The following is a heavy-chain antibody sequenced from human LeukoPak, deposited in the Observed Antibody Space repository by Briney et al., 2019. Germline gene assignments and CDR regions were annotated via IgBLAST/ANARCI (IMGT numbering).Heavy chain of an antibody. CDR3: ARDEPYYDFWSGYRPRALFDY. Sequence: ASVKVSCKASGYTFTSYYMHWVRRAPGQGLEWMGIINPSGGSTSYAQKFQGRVTMTRDMSTSTVYMELSSLRSEDTAVYYCARDEPYYDFWSGYRPRALFDYWGQGTLVTVSS. J-gene: IGHJ4*02. D-gene: IGHD3-3*01. CDR1: GYTFTSYY. CDR2: INPSGGST. V-gene: IGHV1-46*01.